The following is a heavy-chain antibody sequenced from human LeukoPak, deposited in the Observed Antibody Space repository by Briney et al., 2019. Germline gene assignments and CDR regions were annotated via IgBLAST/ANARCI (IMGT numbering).Heavy chain of an antibody. J-gene: IGHJ3*02. V-gene: IGHV4-34*01. Sequence: SETLSLTCTVSGGSISSYYWSWIRQPPGKGLEWIGEINHSGSTNYNPSLKSRVTISVDTSKNQFSLKLSSVTAADTAVYYCARGVKWYSSGWYAFDIWGQGTMVTVSS. CDR1: GGSISSYY. D-gene: IGHD6-19*01. CDR2: INHSGST. CDR3: ARGVKWYSSGWYAFDI.